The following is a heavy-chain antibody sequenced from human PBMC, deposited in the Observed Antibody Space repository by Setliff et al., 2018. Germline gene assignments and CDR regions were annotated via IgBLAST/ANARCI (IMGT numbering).Heavy chain of an antibody. J-gene: IGHJ4*02. D-gene: IGHD5-12*01. CDR2: IYYSGST. Sequence: LSLTCAVSGASIRSHYWSWIRQPPGKGLEWIGYIYYSGSTYYNPSLKSRVTISVDTSKNQFSLKLSSLTAADTAVYYCAAGLGYSGYDATKGSGWYFDYWGQGTLVTVSS. CDR3: AAGLGYSGYDATKGSGWYFDY. V-gene: IGHV4-59*08. CDR1: GASIRSHY.